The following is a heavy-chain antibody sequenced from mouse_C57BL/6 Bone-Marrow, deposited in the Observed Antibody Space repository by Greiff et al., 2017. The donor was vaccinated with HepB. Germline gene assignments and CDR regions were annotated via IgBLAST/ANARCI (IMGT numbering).Heavy chain of an antibody. D-gene: IGHD2-1*01. V-gene: IGHV14-4*01. CDR1: GFNIKDDY. CDR2: IDPENGDT. CDR3: TTRNYTWFAY. Sequence: EVQLQQSGAELVRPGASVKLSCTASGFNIKDDYMHWVKQRPEQGLEWIGWIDPENGDTEYASKFQGMANTSADTSSNTAYLQLSSLTSEDTAVYYCTTRNYTWFAYWGQGTLVTVSA. J-gene: IGHJ3*01.